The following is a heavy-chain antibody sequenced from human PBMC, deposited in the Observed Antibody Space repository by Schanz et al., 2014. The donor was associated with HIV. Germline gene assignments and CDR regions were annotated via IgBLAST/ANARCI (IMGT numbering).Heavy chain of an antibody. CDR2: IWYDGTNK. CDR3: ARSPWLRDDGLDI. D-gene: IGHD6-19*01. CDR1: GFTFSSYG. Sequence: QVQLVESGGGLVKPGGSLTVSCAASGFTFSSYGMHWVRQAPGKGLEWVAVIWYDGTNKYYADSVKGRFTISRDNSKNTLYLQMNTLRAEDTAVYYCARSPWLRDDGLDIWGQGTMVTVSS. V-gene: IGHV3-33*01. J-gene: IGHJ3*02.